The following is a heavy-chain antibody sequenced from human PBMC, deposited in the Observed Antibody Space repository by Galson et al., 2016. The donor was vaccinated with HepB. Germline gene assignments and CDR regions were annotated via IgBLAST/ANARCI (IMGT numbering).Heavy chain of an antibody. J-gene: IGHJ4*02. CDR2: IYSDDEK. D-gene: IGHD3/OR15-3a*01. CDR3: AHRLSPVDGDWFRY. Sequence: PALVKPTQTLTLTCSFSGFALTTYRVGVAWFRQPPGKGLEWLAIIYSDDEKHYSPSLMSRLTITKDTPNKQMVLTMTNMDPIDTATYYCAHRLSPVDGDWFRYWGQGTLVTVSS. CDR1: GFALTTYRVG. V-gene: IGHV2-5*02.